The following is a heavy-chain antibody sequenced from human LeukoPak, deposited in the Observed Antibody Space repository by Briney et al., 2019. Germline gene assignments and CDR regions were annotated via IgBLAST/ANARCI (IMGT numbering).Heavy chain of an antibody. Sequence: ASVRVSCKASGYTFTSYGISWVRQAPGQGLEWMGWISAHNGNTNYAQKLQGRVTMTTDTSTSTAYMGLRSLRSDDTAVYYCARGFVDTAMVNPFDYWGQGTLVTVSS. CDR1: GYTFTSYG. V-gene: IGHV1-18*01. D-gene: IGHD5-18*01. J-gene: IGHJ4*02. CDR3: ARGFVDTAMVNPFDY. CDR2: ISAHNGNT.